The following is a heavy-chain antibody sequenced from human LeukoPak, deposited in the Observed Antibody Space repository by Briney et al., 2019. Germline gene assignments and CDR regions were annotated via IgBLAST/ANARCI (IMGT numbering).Heavy chain of an antibody. CDR1: GGSISSGGDY. V-gene: IGHV4-31*03. CDR2: IYYTGTT. J-gene: IGHJ3*02. CDR3: ARAAWRGSNSRDAFDI. D-gene: IGHD4/OR15-4a*01. Sequence: PSQTLSLTCTVSGGSISSGGDYWSLIRQHPGKGLEWIGYIYYTGTTNYNPSLKSRITISVDTSKNQFSLNLSSMTAADTAVYYCARAAWRGSNSRDAFDIRGQGTVVTVSS.